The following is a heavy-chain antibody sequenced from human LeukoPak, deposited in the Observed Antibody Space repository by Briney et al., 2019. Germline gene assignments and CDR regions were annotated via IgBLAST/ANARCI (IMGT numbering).Heavy chain of an antibody. CDR1: GGSISSYY. Sequence: PSETLSLTCTVSGGSISSYYWSWIRQPPVKGLEWIGYIYYSGSTNYNPSLKSRVTISVDTSKNQFSLKLSSVTAADTAVYYCAREPNHYYDSIGPDAFDIWGQGTMVTVSS. J-gene: IGHJ3*02. CDR2: IYYSGST. CDR3: AREPNHYYDSIGPDAFDI. V-gene: IGHV4-59*01. D-gene: IGHD3-22*01.